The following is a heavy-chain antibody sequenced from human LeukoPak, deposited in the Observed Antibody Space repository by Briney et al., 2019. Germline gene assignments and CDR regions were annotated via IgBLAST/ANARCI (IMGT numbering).Heavy chain of an antibody. CDR3: ARAVTYHDVLTGHYRDYFDY. D-gene: IGHD3-9*01. CDR1: GGSFSGYY. Sequence: SETLSLTCAVYGGSFSGYYWSWIRQPPGKGLEWIGEINHREITNYNPSLKSRAAVSVDTSKNQFSLKLTSVTVADTSTYYCARAVTYHDVLTGHYRDYFDYWGQGILVTVSS. J-gene: IGHJ4*02. V-gene: IGHV4-34*01. CDR2: INHREIT.